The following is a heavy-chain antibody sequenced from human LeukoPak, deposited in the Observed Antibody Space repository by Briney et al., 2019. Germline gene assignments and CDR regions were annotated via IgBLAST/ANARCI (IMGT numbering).Heavy chain of an antibody. D-gene: IGHD4-23*01. CDR1: GFTFSSYW. CDR3: ARDMGPYGGNPGGS. Sequence: GGSLRLSCAASGFTFSSYWMHWVRQAPGKGLVWVSRVATDGTGPSYADSVKGRFTISRDSAKNTPYLQINSLSAEDTAVYYCARDMGPYGGNPGGSWGQGTLVTVSS. J-gene: IGHJ5*02. CDR2: VATDGTGP. V-gene: IGHV3-74*01.